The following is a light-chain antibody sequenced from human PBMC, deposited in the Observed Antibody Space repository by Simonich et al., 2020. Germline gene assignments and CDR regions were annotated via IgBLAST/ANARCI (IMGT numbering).Light chain of an antibody. CDR2: DVS. CDR3: SSYTSSSTWV. Sequence: QSALTQPASVSGSPGQSITISCTGTSSDVGGYNYVSWYQQNPGKAPKLMIYDVSKRPSGVSNRFSGSKSGNTASRTISGLQAEDEADYYCSSYTSSSTWVFGGGTKLTVL. CDR1: SSDVGGYNY. V-gene: IGLV2-14*01. J-gene: IGLJ3*02.